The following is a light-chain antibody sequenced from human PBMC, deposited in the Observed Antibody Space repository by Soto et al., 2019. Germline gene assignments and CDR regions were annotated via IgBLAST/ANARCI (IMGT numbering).Light chain of an antibody. V-gene: IGLV1-51*01. J-gene: IGLJ3*02. Sequence: QSVLTHPPSVSAAPGQKVTISCSGSDSNIGNNYVSWFQQLPGTAPKLLIYGSDKRPSGIPDRFSGSKSGMSATLSITGLQTGDEADYYCGTWDTRLSAWVFGGGTKLTVL. CDR3: GTWDTRLSAWV. CDR2: GSD. CDR1: DSNIGNNY.